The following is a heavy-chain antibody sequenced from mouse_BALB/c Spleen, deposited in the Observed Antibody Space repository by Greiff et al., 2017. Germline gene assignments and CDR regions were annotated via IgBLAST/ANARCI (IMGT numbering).Heavy chain of an antibody. D-gene: IGHD2-2*01. CDR3: ARRGLVAY. Sequence: EVQLVESGGGLVKPGGSLKLSCAASGFAFSSYDMSWVRQTPEKRLEWVAYISSGGGSTYYPDTVKGRFTISRDNAKNTLYLQMSSLKSEDTAMYYCARRGLVAYWGQGTLVTVSA. CDR2: ISSGGGST. CDR1: GFAFSSYD. J-gene: IGHJ3*01. V-gene: IGHV5-12-1*01.